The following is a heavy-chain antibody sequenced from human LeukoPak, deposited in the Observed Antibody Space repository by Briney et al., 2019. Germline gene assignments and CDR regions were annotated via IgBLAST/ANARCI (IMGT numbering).Heavy chain of an antibody. V-gene: IGHV3-23*01. CDR3: AKVTRRGEMATITYYFDY. J-gene: IGHJ4*02. Sequence: GGSLRLSCAASGFTFSNYGMSWVRQAPGKGLEWVSAISGSGGSTYYADSVKGRFTISRDNSKNTLYLQMNSLRAEDTAVYYCAKVTRRGEMATITYYFDYWGQGTLVTVSS. D-gene: IGHD5-24*01. CDR1: GFTFSNYG. CDR2: ISGSGGST.